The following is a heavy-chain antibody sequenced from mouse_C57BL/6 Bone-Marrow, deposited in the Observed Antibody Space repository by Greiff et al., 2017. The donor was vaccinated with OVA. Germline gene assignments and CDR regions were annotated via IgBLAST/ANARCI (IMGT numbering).Heavy chain of an antibody. CDR2: INPNNGGT. CDR1: GYTFTDYY. V-gene: IGHV1-26*01. D-gene: IGHD2-1*01. J-gene: IGHJ2*01. Sequence: VQLQQSGPELVKPGASVKISCKASGYTFTDYYMNWVKQSHGKSLEWIGDINPNNGGTSYNQKFKGKATLTVDKSSSTAYMELRSLTSEDSAVYYCARRNIYYGNYLRYFDYWGQGTTLTVSS. CDR3: ARRNIYYGNYLRYFDY.